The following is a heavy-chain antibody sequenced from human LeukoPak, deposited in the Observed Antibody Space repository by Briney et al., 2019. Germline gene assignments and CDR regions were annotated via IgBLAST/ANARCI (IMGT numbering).Heavy chain of an antibody. CDR3: ARVLSGRGSLYSYYYYMDV. CDR2: ISSSGSTI. J-gene: IGHJ6*03. V-gene: IGHV3-48*03. D-gene: IGHD3-16*02. Sequence: GGSLRLSCAASGFTFSSYEMNWVRQAPGKGLEWVSYISSSGSTIYYADSVKGRFTISRDNAKNSLYLQMNSLRAEDTAVYFCARVLSGRGSLYSYYYYMDVWGKGTTVTISS. CDR1: GFTFSSYE.